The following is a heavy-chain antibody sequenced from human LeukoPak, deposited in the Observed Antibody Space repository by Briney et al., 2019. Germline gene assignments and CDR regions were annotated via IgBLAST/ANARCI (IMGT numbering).Heavy chain of an antibody. D-gene: IGHD2-2*01. CDR2: ISDYNCNT. CDR1: GYTFPSYG. J-gene: IGHJ4*02. V-gene: IGHV1-18*01. CDR3: ARVHCSSTSCYEVDY. Sequence: ASETVSCKASGYTFPSYGIRWLRQAPRQGLEWVGWISDYNCNTNYAQKLQGRVTMTTDTSTSKAYMELRSLRSDDTAVYYCARVHCSSTSCYEVDYWGQGTLVTVSS.